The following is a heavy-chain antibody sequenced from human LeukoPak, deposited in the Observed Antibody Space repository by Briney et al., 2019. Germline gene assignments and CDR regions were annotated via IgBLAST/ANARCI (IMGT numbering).Heavy chain of an antibody. CDR1: GYTFTNYG. CDR3: ARGSYYVY. CDR2: ISTYSGNT. J-gene: IGHJ4*02. D-gene: IGHD1-26*01. V-gene: IGHV1-18*01. Sequence: GASVKVSCKASGYTFTNYGVSWVRQAPGQGLGWMGWISTYSGNTNYAQNLQGRVTMTTDTSTSTAYMELRSLRSDDTAVYYCARGSYYVYWGQGTLVTVSS.